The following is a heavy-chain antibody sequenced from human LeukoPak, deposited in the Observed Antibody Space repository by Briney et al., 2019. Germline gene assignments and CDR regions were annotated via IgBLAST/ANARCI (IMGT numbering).Heavy chain of an antibody. Sequence: VASVKVSCKASGYTFTSYSMNWVRQAPGQGLEWLGWISVHNGNTNYAQKFQGRVTMTTDTSTTTAYMELRSLKSDDTAVYYCASYGNAWSLDHWGQGTLVTVSS. CDR2: ISVHNGNT. J-gene: IGHJ4*02. CDR3: ASYGNAWSLDH. CDR1: GYTFTSYS. V-gene: IGHV1-18*01. D-gene: IGHD6-19*01.